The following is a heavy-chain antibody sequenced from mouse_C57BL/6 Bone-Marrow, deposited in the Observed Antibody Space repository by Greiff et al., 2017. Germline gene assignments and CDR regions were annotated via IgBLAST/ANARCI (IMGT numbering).Heavy chain of an antibody. Sequence: VQLQQSGAELVRPGASVKLSCTASGFNIKDDYMHWVKQRPEQGLEWIGWIDPANGDTEYASKFQGRATITADTSSNTAYLQLSSLTSEDTAVYYCTTDSSGYYFDYWGQGTTLTVSS. D-gene: IGHD3-2*02. CDR3: TTDSSGYYFDY. J-gene: IGHJ2*01. CDR2: IDPANGDT. V-gene: IGHV14-4*01. CDR1: GFNIKDDY.